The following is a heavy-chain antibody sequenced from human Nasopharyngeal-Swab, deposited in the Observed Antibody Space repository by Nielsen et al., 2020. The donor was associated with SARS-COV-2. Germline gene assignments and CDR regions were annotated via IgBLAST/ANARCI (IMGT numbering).Heavy chain of an antibody. V-gene: IGHV7-4-1*02. D-gene: IGHD6-13*01. Sequence: ASVKVSCKASGYTFTSYAMNWVGQAPGQGLEWMGWINTNTGNPTYAQGFTGRFVFSLDTSVSTAYLQISSLKAEDTAVYYCARDTRSSWYYYYGMDVWGQGTTVTVSS. J-gene: IGHJ6*02. CDR1: GYTFTSYA. CDR3: ARDTRSSWYYYYGMDV. CDR2: INTNTGNP.